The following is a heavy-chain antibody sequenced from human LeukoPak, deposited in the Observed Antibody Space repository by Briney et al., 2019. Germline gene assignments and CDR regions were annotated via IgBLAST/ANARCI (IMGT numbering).Heavy chain of an antibody. D-gene: IGHD3-22*01. J-gene: IGHJ4*02. CDR2: IRSKAYGGTT. V-gene: IGHV3-49*03. CDR1: GFTFGDYA. CDR3: TREHSYYYDNSGSDY. Sequence: PGRSLRLSCTASGFTFGDYAMSWFRQAPGKGLEWVGFIRSKAYGGTTEYAATVKGRFTISRDDSKSSVYQQMNSLKTEDTAVYYCTREHSYYYDNSGSDYWGQGTLVTVSS.